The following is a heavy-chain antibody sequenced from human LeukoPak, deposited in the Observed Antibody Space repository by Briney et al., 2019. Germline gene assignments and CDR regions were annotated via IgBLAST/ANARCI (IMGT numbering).Heavy chain of an antibody. Sequence: KPSETLSLTCSVSGDSISSSSHYWGWIRQPPRKGLEWLGSIFYSGRTYYTPSLKSRVTMSLDTSKNQFSLRLTSVTAADTAVYYCARQIAVVEPTDPNWFDPWGQGTLVTVSS. CDR3: ARQIAVVEPTDPNWFDP. CDR1: GDSISSSSHY. J-gene: IGHJ5*02. CDR2: IFYSGRT. D-gene: IGHD2-21*01. V-gene: IGHV4-39*07.